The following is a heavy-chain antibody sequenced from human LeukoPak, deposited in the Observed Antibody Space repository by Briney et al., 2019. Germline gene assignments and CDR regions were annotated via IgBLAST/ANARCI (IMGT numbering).Heavy chain of an antibody. J-gene: IGHJ4*02. D-gene: IGHD1-26*01. CDR3: GRLSGSYFDY. Sequence: PGGSLRLSCAASGFTFSSYAMHWVRQAPGKGLEWVAVISYDGSNKYYADSVKGRFTISRDNSKNTLYLQMNSLRAEDTAVYYCGRLSGSYFDYWGQGTQVTVSS. CDR1: GFTFSSYA. CDR2: ISYDGSNK. V-gene: IGHV3-30-3*01.